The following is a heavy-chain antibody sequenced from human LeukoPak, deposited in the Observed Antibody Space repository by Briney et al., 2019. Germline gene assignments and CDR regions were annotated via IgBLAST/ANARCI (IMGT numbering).Heavy chain of an antibody. J-gene: IGHJ4*02. CDR3: ARDVSGWYGGFDY. Sequence: GGSLRLSCAAPGFTFSSFEMNWVRQAPGKGLEWVSYISSSGCTIYYADSVKGRFTISKDNAKNSLFLQMNSLRAEDTAVYYCARDVSGWYGGFDYWGQGTLVTVSS. V-gene: IGHV3-48*03. CDR2: ISSSGCTI. D-gene: IGHD6-13*01. CDR1: GFTFSSFE.